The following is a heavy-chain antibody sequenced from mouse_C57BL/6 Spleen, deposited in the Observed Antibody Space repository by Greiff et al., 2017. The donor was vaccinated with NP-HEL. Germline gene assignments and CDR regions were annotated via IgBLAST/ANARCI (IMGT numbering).Heavy chain of an antibody. J-gene: IGHJ2*01. D-gene: IGHD1-1*01. CDR2: IDPANGNN. CDR3: ARSYYGSSPFDY. V-gene: IGHV14-3*01. Sequence: VQLKQSVAELVRPGASVKLSCTASGFNIKNTYMHWVKQRPEQGLEWLGRIDPANGNNKYAPMFQGKATITADTSSNTAYLQLSSLTSEDTAIYYCARSYYGSSPFDYWGQGTTLTVSS. CDR1: GFNIKNTY.